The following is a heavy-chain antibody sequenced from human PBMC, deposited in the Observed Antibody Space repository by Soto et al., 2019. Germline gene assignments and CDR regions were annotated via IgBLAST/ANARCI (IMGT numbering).Heavy chain of an antibody. J-gene: IGHJ4*02. CDR2: ISYDGSNK. CDR3: ASRIAVAGTSDY. V-gene: IGHV3-30-3*01. D-gene: IGHD6-19*01. CDR1: GFTFSSYA. Sequence: QVQLVESGGGVVQPGRSLRLSCAASGFTFSSYAMHWVRQAPGKGLEWVAVISYDGSNKYYADSVKGRFTISRDNSKNTLYLQMNSRRAEDTAVYYCASRIAVAGTSDYWGQGTLVTVSS.